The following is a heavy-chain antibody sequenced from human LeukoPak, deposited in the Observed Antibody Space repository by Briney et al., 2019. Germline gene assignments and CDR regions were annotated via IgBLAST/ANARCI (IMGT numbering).Heavy chain of an antibody. CDR3: ARPFSSGD. CDR1: GFTFSSYA. V-gene: IGHV3-23*01. D-gene: IGHD7-27*01. CDR2: ISGSAIST. Sequence: PGGSLRLSCAASGFTFSSYAMNWVRQAPGKGLEWVSAISGSAISTYYADSVKGRFIISRDNAKNSLYLQMNSLRAEDTAVYYCARPFSSGDWGQGTLVTVSS. J-gene: IGHJ4*02.